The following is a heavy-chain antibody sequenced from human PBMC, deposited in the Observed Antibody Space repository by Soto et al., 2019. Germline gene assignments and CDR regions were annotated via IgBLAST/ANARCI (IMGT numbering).Heavy chain of an antibody. CDR2: IIPIFGTA. Sequence: QVQLVQSGAEVKKPGSSVKVSCKASGGTFSSYAISWVRQAPGQGLEWVGGIIPIFGTANYEQKFQGRVTITADESTSTAYMELSSLRSEDTAVYYCARGRXEXXXXWXXXRXXXXXDIXGXXTMVTVSS. J-gene: IGHJ3*02. CDR3: ARGRXEXXXXWXXXRXXXXXDI. CDR1: GGTFSSYA. V-gene: IGHV1-69*01.